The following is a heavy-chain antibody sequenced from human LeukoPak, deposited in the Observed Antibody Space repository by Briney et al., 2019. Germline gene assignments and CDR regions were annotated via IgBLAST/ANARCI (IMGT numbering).Heavy chain of an antibody. CDR3: ARSRIVNCSGGSCYFNWFDP. V-gene: IGHV4-39*07. D-gene: IGHD2-15*01. CDR1: GGSISSTSYY. J-gene: IGHJ5*02. Sequence: SETPSLTCTVSGGSISSTSYYWGWIRQPPGKGLEWIGNIYYSGSTYYNPSLKSRVTISVDTSKNHFSLKLSSVTAADTAVYYCARSRIVNCSGGSCYFNWFDPWGQGTLVTVSS. CDR2: IYYSGST.